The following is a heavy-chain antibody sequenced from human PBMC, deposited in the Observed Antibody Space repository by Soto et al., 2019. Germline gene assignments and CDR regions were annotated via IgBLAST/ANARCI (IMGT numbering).Heavy chain of an antibody. CDR2: TGAYNGNT. D-gene: IGHD3-3*01. CDR1: GYTFTSYG. CDR3: AISYTIFGVVYPPKQFDY. Sequence: ASVKVSCKASGYTFTSYGISWVRQAPGQGLERMGWTGAYNGNTNYAQKLQGRGTTTTDTSTSTAYMELRSLRSDDTAVYYCAISYTIFGVVYPPKQFDYWGQGTLVTVSS. V-gene: IGHV1-18*01. J-gene: IGHJ4*02.